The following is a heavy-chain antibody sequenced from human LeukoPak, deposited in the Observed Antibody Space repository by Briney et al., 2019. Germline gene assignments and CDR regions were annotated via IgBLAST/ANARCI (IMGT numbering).Heavy chain of an antibody. V-gene: IGHV4-61*05. J-gene: IGHJ6*03. D-gene: IGHD6-19*01. CDR1: GGSISSSSYY. CDR3: ARGSSGWSVGYYYYYYMDV. Sequence: SETLSLTCTVSGGSISSSSYYWGWIRQPPGKGLEWIGDIYYSGSTNYNPSLQSRVTISVDTSKNQFSLKLSSVTAADTAVYYCARGSSGWSVGYYYYYYMDVWGKGTTVTVSS. CDR2: IYYSGST.